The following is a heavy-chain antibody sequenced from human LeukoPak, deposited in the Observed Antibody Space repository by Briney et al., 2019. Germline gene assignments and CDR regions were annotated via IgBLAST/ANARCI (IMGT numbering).Heavy chain of an antibody. J-gene: IGHJ4*02. CDR3: ARDSSSGWYMGRTFDY. CDR1: GYTFTGYY. D-gene: IGHD6-19*01. CDR2: INPNSGGT. V-gene: IGHV1-2*02. Sequence: GASVKVSCKASGYTFTGYYMHWVRQAPGQGLEWMGWINPNSGGTNYAQKFQGRVTMTRDTSISTAYMEPSRLRSDDTAVYYCARDSSSGWYMGRTFDYWGQGTLVTVSS.